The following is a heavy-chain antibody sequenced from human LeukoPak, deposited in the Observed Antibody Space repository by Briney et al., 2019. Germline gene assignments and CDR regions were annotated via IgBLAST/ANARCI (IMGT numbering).Heavy chain of an antibody. V-gene: IGHV3-23*01. CDR3: AKAPESYWYFDL. CDR2: ISSSGGST. CDR1: GFTFSGYA. J-gene: IGHJ2*01. Sequence: GGSLRLSCAASGFTFSGYAMSWVRQAPGKGLEWVSTISSSGGSTYYAASVKGHFTISRDNSKNTLYLQMNSLRGEDTAVYYCAKAPESYWYFDLWGRGTLVAVSS.